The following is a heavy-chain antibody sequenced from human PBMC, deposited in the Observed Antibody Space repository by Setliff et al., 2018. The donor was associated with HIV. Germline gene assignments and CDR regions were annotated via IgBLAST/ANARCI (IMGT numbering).Heavy chain of an antibody. V-gene: IGHV4-39*01. CDR2: LHYTGTT. D-gene: IGHD2-15*01. CDR3: ARRIQLRDSSGRSCWTFDI. J-gene: IGHJ3*02. CDR1: GASINSGSHN. Sequence: SETLSLTCTVSGASINSGSHNWGWIRQPPGKGLEWIATLHYTGTTYYNPSLRSRVTISTDTSKNQFSLKLSSVTAADTAVYYCARRIQLRDSSGRSCWTFDIWGQGTMVTVSS.